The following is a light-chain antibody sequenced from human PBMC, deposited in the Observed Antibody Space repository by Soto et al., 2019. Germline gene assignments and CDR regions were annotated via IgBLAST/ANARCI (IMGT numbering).Light chain of an antibody. Sequence: EIVVTQSPATLSVSPGERATLSCRASQSVGNNFAWYQQKPGQAPRLLIFATSTRATGVPARFSGSGSVTEFTLTISGLQSEDFAVYYCQQYGDWPLTFGGGAKVEIE. CDR3: QQYGDWPLT. V-gene: IGKV3-15*01. CDR2: ATS. CDR1: QSVGNN. J-gene: IGKJ4*01.